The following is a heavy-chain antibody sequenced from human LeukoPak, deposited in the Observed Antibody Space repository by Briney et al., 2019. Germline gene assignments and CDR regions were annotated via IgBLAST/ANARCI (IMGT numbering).Heavy chain of an antibody. CDR3: ARLTPFVSHSVAVLYFYYYGMDV. J-gene: IGHJ6*02. V-gene: IGHV3-74*01. Sequence: GGSLRLSCAASGFTFSTYWMHWVRQAPGKGLVWVSRINSDGSSTSYADVVKGRFTISRDDAKNTLSLQMNSLRAEDTAVYYCARLTPFVSHSVAVLYFYYYGMDVWGQGTTVTVSS. CDR1: GFTFSTYW. CDR2: INSDGSST. D-gene: IGHD6-19*01.